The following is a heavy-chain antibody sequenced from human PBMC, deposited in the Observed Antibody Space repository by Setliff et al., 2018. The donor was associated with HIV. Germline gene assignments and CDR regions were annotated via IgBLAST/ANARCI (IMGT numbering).Heavy chain of an antibody. J-gene: IGHJ4*02. CDR2: INTNTGHP. CDR3: VREIYD. CDR1: GYTFTNYA. D-gene: IGHD4-17*01. Sequence: ASVKVSCKGSGYTFTNYAINWVRQAPGQGLEWMGWINTNTGHPIYARGFTGRFVFSLDTSINTAFLQINSLKADDTALYYCVREIYDWGQGTLVTVSS. V-gene: IGHV7-4-1*02.